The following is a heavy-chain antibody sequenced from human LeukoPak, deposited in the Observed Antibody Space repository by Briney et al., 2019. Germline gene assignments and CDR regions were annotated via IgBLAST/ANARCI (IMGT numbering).Heavy chain of an antibody. D-gene: IGHD5-24*01. V-gene: IGHV3-21*01. J-gene: IGHJ5*02. CDR1: GFTFSSYS. Sequence: PGGPLRLSCAASGFTFSSYSMNWVRQAPGKGLEWVSSISSSSSYIYYADSVKGRLTISRDNAKNSLYLQMNSLRAEDTAVYYCARGRDWFDPWGQGTLVTVSS. CDR3: ARGRDWFDP. CDR2: ISSSSSYI.